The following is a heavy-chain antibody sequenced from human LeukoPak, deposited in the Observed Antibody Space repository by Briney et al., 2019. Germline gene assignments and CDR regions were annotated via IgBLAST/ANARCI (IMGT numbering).Heavy chain of an antibody. CDR3: AREGLYSSGWFDY. V-gene: IGHV3-30-3*01. Sequence: PGGSLRLSCAASGFTFSSYAMHWVRQAPGKGLEWVAVISYDGSNKYYADSVKGRFTISRDNSKNTLYLQMNSLRAEDTAVYYCAREGLYSSGWFDYWGQGTLVTVSS. D-gene: IGHD6-19*01. CDR2: ISYDGSNK. J-gene: IGHJ4*02. CDR1: GFTFSSYA.